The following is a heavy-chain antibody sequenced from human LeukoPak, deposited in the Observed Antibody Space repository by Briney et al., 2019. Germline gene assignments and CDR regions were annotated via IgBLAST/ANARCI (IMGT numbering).Heavy chain of an antibody. CDR3: AEAHCGSSSCSRVDY. D-gene: IGHD2-2*01. CDR2: ITGSGDST. J-gene: IGHJ4*02. Sequence: SCKASGGTFSNYAMSWVRQAPGRGLEWVSAITGSGDSTYYADSVKGRFTISRDNSKSTLYLQMNSLRAEDTALYYCAEAHCGSSSCSRVDYWGQGTLVTVSS. V-gene: IGHV3-23*01. CDR1: GGTFSNYA.